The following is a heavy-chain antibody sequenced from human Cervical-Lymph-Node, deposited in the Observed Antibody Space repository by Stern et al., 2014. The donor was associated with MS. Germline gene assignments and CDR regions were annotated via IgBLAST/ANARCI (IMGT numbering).Heavy chain of an antibody. CDR2: IFPGGSDI. J-gene: IGHJ4*02. CDR1: GYTFTSYW. CDR3: ARQRYFDY. Sequence: EVQLVESGPEVKRPGESLKISCQASGYTFTSYWIGWVRQMPGKGLVWIAIIFPGGSDIRYSPSCQGQVTISADKSSSTAYLQWNNLKASDTAIYYCARQRYFDYWGQGTLVTVSS. V-gene: IGHV5-51*01.